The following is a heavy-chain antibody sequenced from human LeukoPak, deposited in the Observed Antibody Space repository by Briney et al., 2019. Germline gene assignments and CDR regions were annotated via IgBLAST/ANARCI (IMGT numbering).Heavy chain of an antibody. J-gene: IGHJ6*03. D-gene: IGHD2-21*01. Sequence: SETLSLTCTVSGGSISTYYWTWIRQPPGKGLEWLGYIYYNGNTNYNPSLPSRVTISLNTSKNQFSLNLTSVTAADTAVYYCARLKGEMIAIRPYYHYYMDVWGKGTTVTVSS. V-gene: IGHV4-59*01. CDR3: ARLKGEMIAIRPYYHYYMDV. CDR1: GGSISTYY. CDR2: IYYNGNT.